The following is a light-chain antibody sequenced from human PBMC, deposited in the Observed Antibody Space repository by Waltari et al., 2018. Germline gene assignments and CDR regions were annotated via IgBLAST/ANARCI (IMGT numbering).Light chain of an antibody. V-gene: IGKV1-13*02. CDR3: QQFNTYPVT. CDR2: DAS. CDR1: QGIGSA. J-gene: IGKJ4*01. Sequence: GDRVTITCRASQGIGSAVDWYQQKPGKPPRLLIYDASSLETGVPSRFSGSGSETVFTLTISSLQPEDFGTYYCQQFNTYPVTFGGGTKVEIK.